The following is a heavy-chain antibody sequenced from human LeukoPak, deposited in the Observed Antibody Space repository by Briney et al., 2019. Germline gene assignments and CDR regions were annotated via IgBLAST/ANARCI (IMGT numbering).Heavy chain of an antibody. CDR2: IYPGDSDT. CDR3: ARYCRDYDSSGYYYDYFDY. D-gene: IGHD3-22*01. V-gene: IGHV5-51*01. J-gene: IGHJ4*02. Sequence: GESLKISCKGFGYSFTSYWIAGVRPMSRKGLGWMGMIYPGDSDTRYSPSLQGQVTISADKSIRTAYLEWGSLKASDTGMYYCARYCRDYDSSGYYYDYFDYWGQGTLVTVSS. CDR1: GYSFTSYW.